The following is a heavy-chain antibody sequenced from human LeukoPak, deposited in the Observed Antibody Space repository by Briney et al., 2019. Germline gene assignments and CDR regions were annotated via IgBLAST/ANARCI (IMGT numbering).Heavy chain of an antibody. CDR3: ASQYCSSTSCFRRFDY. V-gene: IGHV3-21*01. CDR1: GFTFSSYS. Sequence: GGSLRLSCAASGFTFSSYSMNWVRQAPGKGLEWVSSISSSSSYIYYADSVKGRFTISRDNAKNSLYLQMNSLRAEDTAVYYCASQYCSSTSCFRRFDYWGQGTLVTVSS. D-gene: IGHD2-2*01. J-gene: IGHJ4*02. CDR2: ISSSSSYI.